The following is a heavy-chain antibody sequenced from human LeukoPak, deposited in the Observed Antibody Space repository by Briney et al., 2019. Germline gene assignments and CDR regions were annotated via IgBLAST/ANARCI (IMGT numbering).Heavy chain of an antibody. Sequence: SDTLSLTCAVYGGSFSGYYWSWIRQPPGKGLEWIGEINHSGSTNYNPSLKSRVTISVDTSKNQFSLKLSSVSAADTAVYYGARGIAAHGGYYYYYYYMDVWGKGTTVTVSS. J-gene: IGHJ6*03. CDR2: INHSGST. D-gene: IGHD6-6*01. V-gene: IGHV4-34*01. CDR3: ARGIAAHGGYYYYYYYMDV. CDR1: GGSFSGYY.